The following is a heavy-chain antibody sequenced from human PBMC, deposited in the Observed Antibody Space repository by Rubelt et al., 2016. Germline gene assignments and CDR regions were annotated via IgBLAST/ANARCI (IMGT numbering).Heavy chain of an antibody. Sequence: QLQLQESGPGLVKPSETLSLTCTVSGGSISSSSYYWGWIRQPPGKGLEWIGSIYYSGNTYYNPSLKSRVTISVDTSKNQFSLKLSSVTAADTAVYYCARDPRAGTTSFDYWGQGTLVTVSS. V-gene: IGHV4-39*07. CDR3: ARDPRAGTTSFDY. CDR1: GGSISSSSYY. D-gene: IGHD1-7*01. J-gene: IGHJ4*02. CDR2: IYYSGNT.